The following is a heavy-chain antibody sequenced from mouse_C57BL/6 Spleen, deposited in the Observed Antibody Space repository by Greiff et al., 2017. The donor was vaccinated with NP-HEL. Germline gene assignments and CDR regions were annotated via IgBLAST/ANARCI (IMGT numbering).Heavy chain of an antibody. Sequence: VQLQQSGAELARPGASVKLSCKASGYTFTSYGISWVKQRTGQGLEWIGEIYPRSGNTYYNEKFKGKATLTADKSSSTAYMELRSLTSEDSAVYFCARRPYDGYYPIYYAMDYWGQGTSVTVSS. J-gene: IGHJ4*01. V-gene: IGHV1-81*01. CDR2: IYPRSGNT. CDR1: GYTFTSYG. D-gene: IGHD2-3*01. CDR3: ARRPYDGYYPIYYAMDY.